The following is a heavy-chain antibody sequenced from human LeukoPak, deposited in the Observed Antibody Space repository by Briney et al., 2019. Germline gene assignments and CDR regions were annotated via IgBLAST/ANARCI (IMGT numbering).Heavy chain of an antibody. CDR3: SGEPRCSSWYLGMAIEY. J-gene: IGHJ4*02. CDR1: GYTFTSYG. CDR2: ISAYNGNT. D-gene: IGHD6-13*01. Sequence: ASVKVSCKASGYTFTSYGISWVRQAPGQGLEWMGWISAYNGNTNYAQKLQGRGTMTTDTSTSTAYMMLMSTSSYHKAVYYCSGEPRCSSWYLGMAIEYWGQGTLVTVAS. V-gene: IGHV1-18*01.